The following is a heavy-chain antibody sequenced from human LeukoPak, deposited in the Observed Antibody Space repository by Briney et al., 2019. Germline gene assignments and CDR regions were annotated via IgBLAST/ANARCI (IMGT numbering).Heavy chain of an antibody. J-gene: IGHJ4*02. Sequence: GGSLRLSCAASGFTFSSYAMSWVRQAPGKGRELVSAISGSGGSTYYADSVKGRFTISRDNSKNTLYLQMNSLRAEDTAVYYCAKAPHIVVVPAAYFDYWGQGTLVTVSS. V-gene: IGHV3-23*01. CDR2: ISGSGGST. CDR1: GFTFSSYA. D-gene: IGHD2-2*01. CDR3: AKAPHIVVVPAAYFDY.